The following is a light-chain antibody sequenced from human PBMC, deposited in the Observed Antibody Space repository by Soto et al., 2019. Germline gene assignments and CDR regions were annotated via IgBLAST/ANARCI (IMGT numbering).Light chain of an antibody. J-gene: IGLJ1*01. CDR2: RNN. CDR1: SSNIGSNY. CDR3: AAWDDSLSVLYV. Sequence: QSVLTQPPSASGTPGQRVTISCSGSSSNIGSNYVYWYQQLPGTAPKLLIYRNNQRPSGVPDRFSGSKSGTSASLAISGIRSEDEADYYCAAWDDSLSVLYVFGTGTKLTVL. V-gene: IGLV1-47*01.